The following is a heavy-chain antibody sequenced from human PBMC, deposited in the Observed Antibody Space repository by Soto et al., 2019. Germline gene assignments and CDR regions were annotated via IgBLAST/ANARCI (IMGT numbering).Heavy chain of an antibody. CDR1: GGSVSSGSYY. J-gene: IGHJ5*02. V-gene: IGHV4-61*01. Sequence: PSETLSLTCTVSGGSVSSGSYYWSWIRQPPGKGLEWIGYIYYSGSTNYNPSLKSRVTISVDTSKNQFSLKLSSVTAADTAVYYCARGEGSGDFWSGYWSGYWFDPWGQGTLVTVSS. CDR2: IYYSGST. CDR3: ARGEGSGDFWSGYWSGYWFDP. D-gene: IGHD3-3*01.